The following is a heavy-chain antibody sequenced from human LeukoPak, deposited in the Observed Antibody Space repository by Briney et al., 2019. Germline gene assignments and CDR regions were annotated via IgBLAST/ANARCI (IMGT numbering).Heavy chain of an antibody. Sequence: PSETLSLTCTVSGGSISSSSYYWGWIRQPPGKGLEWIGSIYYSGSTYYNPSLKSRVTISVDTSKNQFSLKLSSVTAADTAVYYCARHPRGIAARPSWFDPWGQGTLVTVSS. CDR1: GGSISSSSYY. V-gene: IGHV4-39*01. CDR2: IYYSGST. J-gene: IGHJ5*02. CDR3: ARHPRGIAARPSWFDP. D-gene: IGHD6-6*01.